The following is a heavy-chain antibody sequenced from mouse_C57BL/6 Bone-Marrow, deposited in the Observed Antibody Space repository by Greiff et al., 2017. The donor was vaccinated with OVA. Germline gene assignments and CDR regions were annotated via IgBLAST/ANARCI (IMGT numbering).Heavy chain of an antibody. J-gene: IGHJ4*01. CDR2: INYDGSST. CDR1: GFTFSDYY. V-gene: IGHV5-16*01. CDR3: ARGRGDY. Sequence: EVKVVESEGGLVQPGSSMKLSCTASGFTFSDYYMAWVRQVPEKGLEWVANINYDGSSTYYLDSLKSRFIISRDNAKNILYLQMSSLKSEDTATYYCARGRGDYWGQGTSVTVSS.